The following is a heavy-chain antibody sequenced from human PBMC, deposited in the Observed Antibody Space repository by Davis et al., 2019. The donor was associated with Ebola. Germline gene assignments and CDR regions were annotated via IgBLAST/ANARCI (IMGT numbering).Heavy chain of an antibody. D-gene: IGHD6-13*01. Sequence: MPGGSLRLSCAVYGGSFSGYYWSWIRQPPGKGLEWIGEINHSGSTNYNPSLKSRVTISVDTSKNQFSLKLSPVTAADTAVYYCARLGRYIAAAGTRGRPFWFDPWGQGTLVTVSS. CDR2: INHSGST. V-gene: IGHV4-34*01. J-gene: IGHJ5*02. CDR3: ARLGRYIAAAGTRGRPFWFDP. CDR1: GGSFSGYY.